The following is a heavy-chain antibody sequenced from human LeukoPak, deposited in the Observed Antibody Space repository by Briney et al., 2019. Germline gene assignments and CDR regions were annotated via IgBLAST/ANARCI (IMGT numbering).Heavy chain of an antibody. CDR3: ARKNDLYKHFEC. V-gene: IGHV4-38-2*02. J-gene: IGHJ4*02. CDR1: IYSISSGYY. D-gene: IGHD1-1*01. Sequence: SETLSLTCTVSIYSISSGYYWGWLRQSPGKGLEWIGSIHHGGSTYYNPSLKSRVTISVDTSKNQFSLNLSSVTAADSATYYCARKNDLYKHFECWGQGTLVTVSS. CDR2: IHHGGST.